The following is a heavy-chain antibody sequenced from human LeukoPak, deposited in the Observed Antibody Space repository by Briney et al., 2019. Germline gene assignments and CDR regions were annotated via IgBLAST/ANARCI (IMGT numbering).Heavy chain of an antibody. V-gene: IGHV3-7*01. CDR1: GFKFSSNW. CDR3: AIAVGGSGSYYSPFDY. D-gene: IGHD3-10*01. Sequence: GGSLRLSCAASGFKFSSNWMSWVRQAPGKGLEWAANIKQDGSEKYYVDSVKGRFTISRDNAKNSLYLQMNSLRAEDTAVYYCAIAVGGSGSYYSPFDYWGQGTLVTVSS. J-gene: IGHJ4*02. CDR2: IKQDGSEK.